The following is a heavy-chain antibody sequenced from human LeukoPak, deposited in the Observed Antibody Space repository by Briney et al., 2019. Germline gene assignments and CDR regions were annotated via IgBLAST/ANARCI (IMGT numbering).Heavy chain of an antibody. V-gene: IGHV4-4*02. CDR1: GDSITSSHW. D-gene: IGHD4-17*01. CDR3: ARACGDYRWFFDF. CDR2: IFHAGST. J-gene: IGHJ4*02. Sequence: PSEALSLTCAVSGDSITSSHWGTWIRQPPGKGLEWIGEIFHAGSTNYTSSLESRVTISVDKSKNRFSLKLTSVTAADTAVYFCARACGDYRWFFDFWGPGILVTVSS.